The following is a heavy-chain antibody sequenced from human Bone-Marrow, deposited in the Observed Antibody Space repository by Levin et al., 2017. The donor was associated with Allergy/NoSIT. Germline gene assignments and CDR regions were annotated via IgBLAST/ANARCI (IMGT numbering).Heavy chain of an antibody. Sequence: PLASVKVSCKASGYIFTSYAMNWVRQAPGQGLEWMGWINTNTGNPTYAQAFTGRFVFSLDTSVSTAYLQISSLKVEDTAVYYCARDPVVPAAMNWFDPWGQGTLVTVSS. CDR3: ARDPVVPAAMNWFDP. J-gene: IGHJ5*02. CDR1: GYIFTSYA. D-gene: IGHD2-2*01. CDR2: INTNTGNP. V-gene: IGHV7-4-1*02.